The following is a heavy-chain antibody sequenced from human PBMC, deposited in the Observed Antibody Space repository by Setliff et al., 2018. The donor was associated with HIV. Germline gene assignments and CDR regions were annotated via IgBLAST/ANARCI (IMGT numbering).Heavy chain of an antibody. Sequence: PSETLSLTCSVSGGSISSGYYWGWIRQPPGKGLEWIGSIYHSGSTYYNPSLKSRLTISVDTSKNQFYLKLSSVTAADTAMFYCARHGSNWFDPWGQGTQVTVSS. V-gene: IGHV4-38-2*01. J-gene: IGHJ5*02. CDR1: GGSISSGYY. CDR2: IYHSGST. CDR3: ARHGSNWFDP. D-gene: IGHD3-10*01.